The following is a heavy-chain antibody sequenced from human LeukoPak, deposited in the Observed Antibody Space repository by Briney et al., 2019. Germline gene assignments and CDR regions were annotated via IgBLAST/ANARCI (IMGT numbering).Heavy chain of an antibody. Sequence: GGSLRLFCAASGFTFDDYGLSWVRQAPGKGLEWVSTINWNGGSTGYADSVKGRFTISRDNAKNSLYLQMNSLRAEDTAVYYCASRGYNGGSLDYWGQGTLVTVSS. CDR3: ASRGYNGGSLDY. V-gene: IGHV3-20*04. CDR1: GFTFDDYG. J-gene: IGHJ4*02. D-gene: IGHD1-14*01. CDR2: INWNGGST.